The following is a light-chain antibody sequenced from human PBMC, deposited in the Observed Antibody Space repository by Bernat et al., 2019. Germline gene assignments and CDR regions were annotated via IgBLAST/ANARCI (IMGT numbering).Light chain of an antibody. Sequence: DIVLTQSPGTLSLSPGERATLSCRASQSVSSYLAWYQEKPGQAPRLLIYDASNRATGIPARFSGSGSGTDFTLTISSLEPEDFAVYYCQQRSHWPPITFGQGTRLEIK. J-gene: IGKJ5*01. CDR2: DAS. V-gene: IGKV3-11*01. CDR3: QQRSHWPPIT. CDR1: QSVSSY.